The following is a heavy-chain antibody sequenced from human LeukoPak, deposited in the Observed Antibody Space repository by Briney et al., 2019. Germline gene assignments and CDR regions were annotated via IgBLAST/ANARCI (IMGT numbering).Heavy chain of an antibody. D-gene: IGHD6-13*01. Sequence: GESLKISCKGSGYSFTSYWIGWVRQMPGKGLEWMGIIYPGDSDTRYSPSFQGQVTISADKSISTAYLQWSSLKASDTAMYYCARLTATGYSSSWYGAFDIWGQGTMVTVSS. V-gene: IGHV5-51*01. CDR2: IYPGDSDT. J-gene: IGHJ3*02. CDR1: GYSFTSYW. CDR3: ARLTATGYSSSWYGAFDI.